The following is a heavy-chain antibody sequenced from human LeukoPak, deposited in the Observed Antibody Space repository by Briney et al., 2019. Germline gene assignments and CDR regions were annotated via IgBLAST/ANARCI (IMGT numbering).Heavy chain of an antibody. D-gene: IGHD5-24*01. CDR1: EFLFSSYS. Sequence: GGSLRLSCAASEFLFSSYSMNWVRQAPGKGLEWVSYISSSSSAIYYADSVKGRFTISRDNAENSLYLQMNSLRAVDTAVYFCARGEEKATITALDSWGQGTLVTVSS. CDR2: ISSSSSAI. CDR3: ARGEEKATITALDS. V-gene: IGHV3-48*04. J-gene: IGHJ4*02.